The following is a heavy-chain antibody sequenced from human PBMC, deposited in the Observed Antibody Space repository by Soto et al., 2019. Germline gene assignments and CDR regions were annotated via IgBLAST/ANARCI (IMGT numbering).Heavy chain of an antibody. CDR2: IYYSGST. D-gene: IGHD5-18*01. V-gene: IGHV4-59*01. CDR1: GGSISSYY. CDR3: ARVQLWASYYYGMDV. Sequence: SETLSLTCTVSGGSISSYYWSWIRQPPGKGLEWIGYIYYSGSTNYNPSLKSRVTISVDTSKNQFSPKLSSVTAADAAVYYCARVQLWASYYYGMDVWGQGTTVTVSS. J-gene: IGHJ6*02.